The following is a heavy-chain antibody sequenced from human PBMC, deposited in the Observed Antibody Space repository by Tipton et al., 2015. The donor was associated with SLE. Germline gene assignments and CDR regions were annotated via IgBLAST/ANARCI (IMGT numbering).Heavy chain of an antibody. Sequence: LRLSCTVSGGSISSSSYYWSWIRQPPGKGLEWIGYIYYSGSTNYNPSLKSRVTISVDTSKNQFSLKLSSVTAADTAVYYCARGVDYGDLSGAFDIWGQGTMVTVSS. J-gene: IGHJ3*02. CDR3: ARGVDYGDLSGAFDI. V-gene: IGHV4-61*01. CDR2: IYYSGST. CDR1: GGSISSSSYY. D-gene: IGHD4-17*01.